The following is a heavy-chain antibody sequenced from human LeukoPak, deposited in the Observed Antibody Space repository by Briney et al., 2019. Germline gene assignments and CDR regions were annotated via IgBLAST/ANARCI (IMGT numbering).Heavy chain of an antibody. Sequence: SDTLSLTCTVSGGSISSYYWSWIRQPPGKGLEWIGYIKNSGSTNYNPSLKSRVTISVDTSKNQFSLKLSSVTAADTAVYYCARASFWSGYYRVDAFDIWGQGTMVTVT. CDR3: ARASFWSGYYRVDAFDI. CDR2: IKNSGST. D-gene: IGHD3-3*01. J-gene: IGHJ3*02. V-gene: IGHV4-59*07. CDR1: GGSISSYY.